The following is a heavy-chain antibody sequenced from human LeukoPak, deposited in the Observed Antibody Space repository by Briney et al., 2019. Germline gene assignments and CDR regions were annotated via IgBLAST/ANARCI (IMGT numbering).Heavy chain of an antibody. CDR3: ARRTDTRGYRRFDY. CDR2: IFYSGSS. D-gene: IGHD5-18*01. V-gene: IGHV4-39*07. J-gene: IGHJ4*02. Sequence: SETLSLTCTVSGGSISSDISYWAWVRQPPEKGLEWIGTIFYSGSSYYNPSLESRVTISVDTSKNQFSLKLSSVTAADTAVYYCARRTDTRGYRRFDYWGQGTLVTVSS. CDR1: GGSISSDISY.